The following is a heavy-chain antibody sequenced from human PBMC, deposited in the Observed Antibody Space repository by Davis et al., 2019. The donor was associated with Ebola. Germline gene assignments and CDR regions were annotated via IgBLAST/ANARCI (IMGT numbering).Heavy chain of an antibody. CDR3: ARHAFTAMAFDY. CDR2: IYYSGST. Sequence: MPSETLSLTCTVSGGSISSYYWSWIRQPPGKGVEWIGYIYYSGSTNYNPSLKSRVTISVDTSKNQFSLKLSSVTAADTAVYYCARHAFTAMAFDYWGQGTLVTVSS. D-gene: IGHD5-18*01. J-gene: IGHJ4*02. V-gene: IGHV4-59*08. CDR1: GGSISSYY.